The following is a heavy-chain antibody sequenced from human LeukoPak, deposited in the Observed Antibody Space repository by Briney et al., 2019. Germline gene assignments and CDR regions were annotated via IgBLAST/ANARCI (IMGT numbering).Heavy chain of an antibody. CDR1: GFIFNNYW. Sequence: GGSLRLSCAASGFIFNNYWMHWVRQAPGKGLVWVSRINSDGSSRNYADSVKGRFTISRDNAKNTLYLQMSSLRAEDTAVYYCASASSHRIAAGGDYWGQGTLVTVSS. CDR2: INSDGSSR. CDR3: ASASSHRIAAGGDY. J-gene: IGHJ4*02. V-gene: IGHV3-74*01. D-gene: IGHD6-13*01.